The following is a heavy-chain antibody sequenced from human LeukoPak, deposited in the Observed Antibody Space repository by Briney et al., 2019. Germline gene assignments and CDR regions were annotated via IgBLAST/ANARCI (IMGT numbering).Heavy chain of an antibody. CDR3: ARGRPSYDILTGYPFDY. CDR2: INPNSGGT. CDR1: GYTVTGYY. Sequence: GASVKVSCKASGYTVTGYYMHWVRQAPGQGLEWMGWINPNSGGTNYAQKFQGRVTMTRDTSISTAYMELSRLRSDDTAVYYCARGRPSYDILTGYPFDYWGQGTLVTVSS. J-gene: IGHJ4*02. V-gene: IGHV1-2*02. D-gene: IGHD3-9*01.